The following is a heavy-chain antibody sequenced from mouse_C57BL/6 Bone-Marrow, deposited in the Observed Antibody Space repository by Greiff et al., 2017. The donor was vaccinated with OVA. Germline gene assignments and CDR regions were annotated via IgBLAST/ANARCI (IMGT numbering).Heavy chain of an antibody. D-gene: IGHD1-1*01. CDR1: GYTFTDYN. CDR2: INPNNGGT. V-gene: IGHV1-22*01. Sequence: EVQLQESGPELVKPGASVKLSCKASGYTFTDYNMHWVKQSHGQSLEWIGYINPNNGGTSYPQKFKGKATLTVNKSSSTAYMELRSLTSEDSAVYYCAREDGSRFDYWGQGTTLTVSS. J-gene: IGHJ2*01. CDR3: AREDGSRFDY.